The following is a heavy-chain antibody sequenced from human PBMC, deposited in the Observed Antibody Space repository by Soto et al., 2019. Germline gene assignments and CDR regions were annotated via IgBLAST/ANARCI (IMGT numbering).Heavy chain of an antibody. V-gene: IGHV1-18*01. CDR3: AGERPVEALNY. Sequence: QVQLVQSGVEVKMPGASVKLACKASGYTFTNYGLTWVRQVPGQGLEWIGWVSGYNRNTNYAQKFQDRVHKTPDTATSTAFKGPRSPRPGHPDIYFWAGERPVEALNYRGQGTLLNVSP. CDR2: VSGYNRNT. CDR1: GYTFTNYG. J-gene: IGHJ4*02. D-gene: IGHD2-15*01.